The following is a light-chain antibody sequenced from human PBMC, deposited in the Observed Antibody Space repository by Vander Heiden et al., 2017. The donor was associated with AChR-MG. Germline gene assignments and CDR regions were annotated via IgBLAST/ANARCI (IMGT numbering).Light chain of an antibody. CDR2: YDT. CDR3: QVWDSRSDHRV. J-gene: IGLJ3*02. CDR1: NIGGKS. Sequence: SYVVTQPPSVSVAPGKTANITCGGDNIGGKSVHWYQQRPGQAPILVIFYDTDRPSGMPERFSGSSSGNTASLTISRVDVGDEADYYCQVWDSRSDHRVFGGGTKLTVL. V-gene: IGLV3-21*04.